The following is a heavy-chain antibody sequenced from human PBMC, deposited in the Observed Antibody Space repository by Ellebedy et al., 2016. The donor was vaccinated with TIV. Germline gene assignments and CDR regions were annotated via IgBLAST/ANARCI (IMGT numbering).Heavy chain of an antibody. CDR2: INGGDGYP. CDR3: ARSGDAWGIDF. J-gene: IGHJ4*02. Sequence: AASVKVSCKASGYTFTSYAMHWVRQAPGQGLEWMAWINGGDGYPKYSWKFQGRVSFTRDTYATTAYMELSSLTSEDTAVYYCARSGDAWGIDFWGQGTLVTVSS. D-gene: IGHD3-16*01. CDR1: GYTFTSYA. V-gene: IGHV1-3*01.